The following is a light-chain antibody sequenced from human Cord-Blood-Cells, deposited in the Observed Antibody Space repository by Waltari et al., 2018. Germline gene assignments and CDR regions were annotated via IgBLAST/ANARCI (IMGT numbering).Light chain of an antibody. Sequence: DIQMTQSPSTLSASVGDRVTMTCRASQSISSWLAWYQQKPGKAPKLLIYDASSLESGVPSSFSGSGSGTEFTLTISSLQPDDFATYYCQQYNSYPYTFGQGTKLEIK. J-gene: IGKJ2*01. CDR2: DAS. CDR1: QSISSW. V-gene: IGKV1-5*01. CDR3: QQYNSYPYT.